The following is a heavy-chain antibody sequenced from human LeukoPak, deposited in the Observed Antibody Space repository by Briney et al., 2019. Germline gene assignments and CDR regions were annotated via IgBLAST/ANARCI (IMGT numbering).Heavy chain of an antibody. CDR1: GFTFSSYW. Sequence: GGSLRLSCAASGFTFSSYWMTWVRKAQGKGLEWVANMNQDGNEKRYVDSVKGRFTISRDNAKNLLFLQMNNMRVEDTGVYYCARDVDRRDDPWGQGILVTVSS. J-gene: IGHJ5*02. D-gene: IGHD3-9*01. CDR3: ARDVDRRDDP. V-gene: IGHV3-7*01. CDR2: MNQDGNEK.